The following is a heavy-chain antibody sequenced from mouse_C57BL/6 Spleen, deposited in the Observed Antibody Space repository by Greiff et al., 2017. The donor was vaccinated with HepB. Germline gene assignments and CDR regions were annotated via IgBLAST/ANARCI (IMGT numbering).Heavy chain of an antibody. CDR3: AREEADYFDY. CDR2: IYPGDGDT. J-gene: IGHJ2*01. CDR1: GYAFSSSW. Sequence: VQLQQSGPELVKPGASVKISCKASGYAFSSSWMNWVKQRPGKGLEWIGRIYPGDGDTNYNVKFKGKATLTEDKSSSPAYMQLSSLTSEDSAVYFCAREEADYFDYWGQGTTLTVSS. V-gene: IGHV1-82*01.